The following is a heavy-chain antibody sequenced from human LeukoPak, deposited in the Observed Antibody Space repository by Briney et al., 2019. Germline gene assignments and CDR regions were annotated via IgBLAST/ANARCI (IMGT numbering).Heavy chain of an antibody. CDR1: GFTFSSYS. V-gene: IGHV3-33*01. J-gene: IGHJ4*02. CDR3: ARDAMDTAMVAAGYFDY. D-gene: IGHD5-18*01. Sequence: PGGSLRLSCAASGFTFSSYSMHWVRQAPGKGLEWVAVIWYDGSNKYYADSVKGRFTISRDNSKNTLYLQMNSLRAEDTAVYYCARDAMDTAMVAAGYFDYWGQGTLVTVSS. CDR2: IWYDGSNK.